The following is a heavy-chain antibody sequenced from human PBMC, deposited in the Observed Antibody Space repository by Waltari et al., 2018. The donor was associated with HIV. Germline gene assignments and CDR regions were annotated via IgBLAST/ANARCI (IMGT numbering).Heavy chain of an antibody. CDR1: GFPCDDYA. V-gene: IGHV3-9*01. J-gene: IGHJ6*02. Sequence: EVQLVESGGGLVQPGRSLRLSCAASGFPCDDYAMRWVRQAPGKGLEWVSGISWNSGSKGYADSVKGRFTISRDNAKNSLYLQMNSLRAEDTALYYCAKDRGTGTTVYYYYGMDVWGQGTTVTVSS. CDR2: ISWNSGSK. D-gene: IGHD1-7*01. CDR3: AKDRGTGTTVYYYYGMDV.